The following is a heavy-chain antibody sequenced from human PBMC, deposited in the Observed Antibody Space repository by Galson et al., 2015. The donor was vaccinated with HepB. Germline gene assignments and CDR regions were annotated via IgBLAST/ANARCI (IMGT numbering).Heavy chain of an antibody. Sequence: SVKVSCKASGDAFSRHAVSWVRQAPGQGLEWVGGIFPIFETTNYAQKFQGRVTITADESTSTAYMELSSLRSEDTAVYYCARRSRGAFDIWGQGTLVTVSS. V-gene: IGHV1-69*13. J-gene: IGHJ3*02. CDR3: ARRSRGAFDI. CDR1: GDAFSRHA. CDR2: IFPIFETT.